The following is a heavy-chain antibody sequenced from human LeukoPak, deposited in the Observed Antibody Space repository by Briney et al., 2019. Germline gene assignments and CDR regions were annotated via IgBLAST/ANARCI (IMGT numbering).Heavy chain of an antibody. J-gene: IGHJ5*02. CDR3: ARARDISRKWFDP. V-gene: IGHV1-69*13. Sequence: SVKVSCKASGGTFSSYAVSWVRQATGQGLEWMGGIIPIFGTANYAQKFQGRVTITADESTSTAYMELSSLRSEDTAVYYCARARDISRKWFDPWGQGTLVTVSS. CDR1: GGTFSSYA. D-gene: IGHD3-9*01. CDR2: IIPIFGTA.